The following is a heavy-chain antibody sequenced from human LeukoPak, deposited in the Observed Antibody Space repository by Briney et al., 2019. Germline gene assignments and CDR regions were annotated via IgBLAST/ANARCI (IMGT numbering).Heavy chain of an antibody. CDR3: ARGRYSSSCPCSWFDP. J-gene: IGHJ5*02. CDR1: GFTFSSYA. D-gene: IGHD6-13*01. CDR2: ISGSGAYA. V-gene: IGHV3-23*01. Sequence: GGSLRLSCAASGFTFSSYAMTWVRQAPGEGLEWASAISGSGAYAQYADSVKGRFTISRDNSKNALFLQMNSLRSEDTAVYYCARGRYSSSCPCSWFDPWGQGTLVTVSS.